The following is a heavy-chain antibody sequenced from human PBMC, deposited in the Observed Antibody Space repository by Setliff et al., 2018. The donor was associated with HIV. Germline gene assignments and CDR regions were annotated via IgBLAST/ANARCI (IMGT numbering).Heavy chain of an antibody. CDR1: GYTFTGYY. CDR2: INPNSGGT. Sequence: AASVKVSCKASGYTFTGYYMHWVRQAPGQGLEWMGWINPNSGGTNYAQKFQGWVTMTRDTSISTAYMELSRLRSDDTAVYYCARGPVVTVRWWYYYYYMDVWGEGPRSPSP. CDR3: ARGPVVTVRWWYYYYYMDV. J-gene: IGHJ6*03. D-gene: IGHD2-15*01. V-gene: IGHV1-2*04.